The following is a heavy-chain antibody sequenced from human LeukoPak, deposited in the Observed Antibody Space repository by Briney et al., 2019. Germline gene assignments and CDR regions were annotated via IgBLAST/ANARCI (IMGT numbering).Heavy chain of an antibody. CDR3: TTDGRYCSGGSCYSADAFDI. V-gene: IGHV3-15*01. D-gene: IGHD2-15*01. J-gene: IGHJ3*02. CDR2: IKSKTDGGTT. Sequence: PGGSLRLSCAASGFTFSNAWMSWVRQAPGKGLEWVGRIKSKTDGGTTDYAAPVKGRFTISRDDSKSTLYLQMNSLKTEDTAVYYCTTDGRYCSGGSCYSADAFDIWGQGTMVTVSS. CDR1: GFTFSNAW.